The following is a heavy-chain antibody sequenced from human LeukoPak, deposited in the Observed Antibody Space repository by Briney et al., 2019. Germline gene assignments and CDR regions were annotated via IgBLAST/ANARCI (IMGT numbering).Heavy chain of an antibody. CDR1: DGSISNSY. J-gene: IGHJ4*02. CDR3: ANSYDGKVVPFDC. CDR2: IYSSGST. Sequence: SETLSLTCTVSDGSISNSYWNCVRQPPGKGLECLGYIYSSGSTNYNPSLKSRITLSIDTSKNQFSLRLTSVTAADTAVYYCANSYDGKVVPFDCWGQGSLVTVSS. V-gene: IGHV4-4*09. D-gene: IGHD4-23*01.